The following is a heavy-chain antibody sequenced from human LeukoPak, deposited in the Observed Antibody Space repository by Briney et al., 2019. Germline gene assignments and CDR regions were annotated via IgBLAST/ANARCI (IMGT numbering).Heavy chain of an antibody. CDR1: GFTFSSYG. V-gene: IGHV3-48*04. CDR2: ISSSGSTI. D-gene: IGHD3-10*01. J-gene: IGHJ4*02. Sequence: GGSLRLSCAASGFTFSSYGMHWVRQAPGKGLEWVSYISSSGSTIYYADSVKGRFTISRDNAKNSLYLQMNSLRAEDTAVYYCARFGSGSYLVDYWGQGTLVTVSS. CDR3: ARFGSGSYLVDY.